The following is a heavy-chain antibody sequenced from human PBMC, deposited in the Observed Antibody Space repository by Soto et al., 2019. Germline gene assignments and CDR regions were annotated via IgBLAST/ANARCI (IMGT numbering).Heavy chain of an antibody. CDR1: GGSISSGDYY. CDR3: ARGRAHSSFDY. Sequence: SETLSLTCTVSGGSISSGDYYWTWIRQPPGRGLEWIGYIYYSGRTYYNPSLKSRLTISLDTSKNQFSLKLTSVTAADTAVYYCARGRAHSSFDYWGQGALVTV. V-gene: IGHV4-30-4*01. J-gene: IGHJ4*02. CDR2: IYYSGRT.